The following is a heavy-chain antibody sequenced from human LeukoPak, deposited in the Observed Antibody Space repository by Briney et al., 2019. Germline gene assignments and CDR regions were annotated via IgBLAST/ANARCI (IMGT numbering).Heavy chain of an antibody. D-gene: IGHD5-24*01. V-gene: IGHV1-2*02. Sequence: ASVKVSCKASGYTFTGYYMHWVRQAPGQGLEWMGWINPNSGGTNYAQKFQGRVTMTRNTSISTAYMELSSLRSEDTAVYYCARGRTTGWLQSSAFDYWGQGTLVTVSS. CDR3: ARGRTTGWLQSSAFDY. CDR1: GYTFTGYY. CDR2: INPNSGGT. J-gene: IGHJ4*02.